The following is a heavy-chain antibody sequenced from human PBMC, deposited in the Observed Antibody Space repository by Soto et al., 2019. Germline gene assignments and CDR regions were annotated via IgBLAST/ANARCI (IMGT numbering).Heavy chain of an antibody. CDR1: GFTFSDYG. J-gene: IGHJ3*01. CDR2: VTGYDDST. V-gene: IGHV3-23*01. CDR3: AKDWRRCSDGHCNPGVNV. Sequence: LESGGGLVQPGGSLRLSCAASGFTFSDYGLTWVRQGPGQGLEWVASVTGYDDSTYYAESVEGRFTISRDTSRSTLILQRTSLRDEDAATDFGAKDWRRCSDGHCNPGVNVWGQGTVVSVSA. D-gene: IGHD2-8*01.